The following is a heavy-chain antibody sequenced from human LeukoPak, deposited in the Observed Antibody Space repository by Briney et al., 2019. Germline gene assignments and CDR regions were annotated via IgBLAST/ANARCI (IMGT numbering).Heavy chain of an antibody. V-gene: IGHV4-39*01. D-gene: IGHD1-26*01. CDR3: LRLGIRWVVGAVTPNWFDP. CDR2: IYYSGST. J-gene: IGHJ5*02. Sequence: SETLSLTCTVSGGSISSSSYYWGWIRQPPGKGLEWIGCIYYSGSTYYNPSLKSRVTISVDTYKNQFSLKLSSVTAADTPAYYCLRLGIRWVVGAVTPNWFDPWGQGTLVTVSS. CDR1: GGSISSSSYY.